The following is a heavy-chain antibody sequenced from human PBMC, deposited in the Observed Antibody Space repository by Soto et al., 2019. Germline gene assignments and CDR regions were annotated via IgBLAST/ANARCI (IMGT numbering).Heavy chain of an antibody. Sequence: SETLSLTCTISGGSISSRSYYWGWIRQSPGKGLEWIGSIYFSGDIYYNPSLKSRVTISVDTSKNQFSLKLISVTAADAAVYYFARLLYYDSSGYYFPSKLDVWGQGTTVTVSS. CDR3: ARLLYYDSSGYYFPSKLDV. CDR2: IYFSGDI. J-gene: IGHJ6*02. V-gene: IGHV4-39*01. D-gene: IGHD3-22*01. CDR1: GGSISSRSYY.